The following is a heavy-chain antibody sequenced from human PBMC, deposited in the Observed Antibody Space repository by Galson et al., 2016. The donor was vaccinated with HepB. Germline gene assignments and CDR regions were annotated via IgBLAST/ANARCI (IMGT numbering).Heavy chain of an antibody. CDR2: INHSGTT. J-gene: IGHJ4*02. Sequence: ETXXXTCAVXXXSFXXXYXXXIRXXXGKGLEWXXEINHSGTTDFHPSFKGRVAISVDTSQKQCSLERNSVTAXDTAVYYCTTNLLFWSRGXPVTV. CDR3: TTNLLF. V-gene: IGHV4-34*01. CDR1: XXSFXXXY.